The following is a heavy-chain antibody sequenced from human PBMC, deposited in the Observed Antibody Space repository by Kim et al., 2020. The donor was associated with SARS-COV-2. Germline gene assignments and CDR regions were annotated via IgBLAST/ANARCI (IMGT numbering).Heavy chain of an antibody. CDR3: ARGAVAAKFYFDY. J-gene: IGHJ4*02. D-gene: IGHD2-15*01. Sequence: TPPHQRRVHISVDTSKKQFSPKLSSVTAADTAVYYCARGAVAAKFYFDYWGQGTLVTVSS. V-gene: IGHV4-59*09.